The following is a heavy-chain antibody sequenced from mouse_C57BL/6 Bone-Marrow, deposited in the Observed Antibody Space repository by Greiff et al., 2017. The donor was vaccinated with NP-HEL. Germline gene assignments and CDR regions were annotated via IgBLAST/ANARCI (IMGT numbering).Heavy chain of an antibody. V-gene: IGHV2-5*01. CDR3: AKKGGYDGYYSYAMDY. Sequence: QVQLQQSGPGLVQPSQSLSITCTVPGFSLTRYGVHWVRQSPGKGLEWLGVIWRGGRTDYNAAFMSRLSITKDNSKSQVFFKMNSLQADDTAIYYCAKKGGYDGYYSYAMDYWGQVTSVTVSS. D-gene: IGHD2-3*01. CDR1: GFSLTRYG. J-gene: IGHJ4*01. CDR2: IWRGGRT.